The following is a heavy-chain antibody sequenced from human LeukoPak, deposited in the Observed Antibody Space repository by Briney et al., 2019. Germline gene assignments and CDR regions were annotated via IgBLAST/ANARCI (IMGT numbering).Heavy chain of an antibody. CDR2: ISSSSSYI. Sequence: SGGSLRLSCAASGITFSSYSMNWVRQAPGKGLEWVSSISSSSSYIYYADSVKGRFTTSRDNAKNSLYLQMNSLRAEDTAVYYCARGWYGSGGYQPLRVVYYFDYWGQGTLVTVSS. J-gene: IGHJ4*02. D-gene: IGHD3-10*01. V-gene: IGHV3-21*01. CDR1: GITFSSYS. CDR3: ARGWYGSGGYQPLRVVYYFDY.